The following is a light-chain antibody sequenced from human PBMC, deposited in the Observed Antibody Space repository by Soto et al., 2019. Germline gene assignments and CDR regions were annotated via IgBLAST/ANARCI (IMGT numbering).Light chain of an antibody. Sequence: EIVLTQSPGTLSLSPGERATLSCRASQSVSSSYLAWYQQKPGQAPRLLIYGASSRATGIPDRFSGSGSGTDFTLTISRLVPEDFAVYYCQQSGSSPRAFGPGTTVDIK. CDR2: GAS. CDR3: QQSGSSPRA. V-gene: IGKV3-20*01. J-gene: IGKJ3*01. CDR1: QSVSSSY.